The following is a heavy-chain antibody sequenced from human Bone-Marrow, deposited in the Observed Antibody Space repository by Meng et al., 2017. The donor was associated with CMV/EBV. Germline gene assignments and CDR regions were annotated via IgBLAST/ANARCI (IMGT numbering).Heavy chain of an antibody. Sequence: GESLKISCAASGFTFDDYGMSWVRQAPGKGLEWGSGINWNGGSTGYADSVKGRFTISRDNAKNSLYLQMNSLRAEDTALYYCARALKPGGIVGATADYWGQGTLVTVSS. V-gene: IGHV3-20*04. CDR3: ARALKPGGIVGATADY. CDR2: INWNGGST. CDR1: GFTFDDYG. J-gene: IGHJ4*02. D-gene: IGHD1-26*01.